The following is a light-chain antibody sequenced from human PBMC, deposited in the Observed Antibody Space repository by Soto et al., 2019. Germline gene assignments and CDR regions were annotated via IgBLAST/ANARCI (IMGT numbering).Light chain of an antibody. Sequence: QSVLTQPPSASWTPGQRVTISCSGSSSNIGSNTVNWYQQLPGTSPKLLIYSNNQRPSGVPDRFSGSKSGTSASLAISGLQSEDEADYYCAAGDDSLNXYYVVGTGTKAXV. CDR2: SNN. CDR3: AAGDDSLNXYYV. J-gene: IGLJ1*01. CDR1: SSNIGSNT. V-gene: IGLV1-44*01.